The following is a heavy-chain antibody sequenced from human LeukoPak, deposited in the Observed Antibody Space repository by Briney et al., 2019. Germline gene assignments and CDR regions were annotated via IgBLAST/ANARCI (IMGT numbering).Heavy chain of an antibody. D-gene: IGHD3-3*01. CDR2: MNPNSGNT. V-gene: IGHV1-8*01. CDR1: GYTFTSYD. Sequence: GASVKVSCKASGYTFTSYDINWVRQATGQGLEWMGWMNPNSGNTGYAQKFQGRVTMTRNTSISTAYMELRSLRSDDTAVYYCARDKHDFWSGYYPRDWFDPWGQGTLVTVSS. CDR3: ARDKHDFWSGYYPRDWFDP. J-gene: IGHJ5*02.